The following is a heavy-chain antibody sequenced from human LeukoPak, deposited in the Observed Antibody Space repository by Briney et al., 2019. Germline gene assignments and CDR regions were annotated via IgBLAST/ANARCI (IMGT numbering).Heavy chain of an antibody. J-gene: IGHJ4*02. CDR1: GVSISSYY. V-gene: IGHV4-59*01. Sequence: SETLSLTCTVSGVSISSYYWSWIRQPPGKGLEWIGYIYYSGSTNYNPSLKSRVTISVDTSKNQFSLKLSSVTAADTAVYYCAGAAGMAIFDYWGQGTLVTVSS. D-gene: IGHD3-10*01. CDR3: AGAAGMAIFDY. CDR2: IYYSGST.